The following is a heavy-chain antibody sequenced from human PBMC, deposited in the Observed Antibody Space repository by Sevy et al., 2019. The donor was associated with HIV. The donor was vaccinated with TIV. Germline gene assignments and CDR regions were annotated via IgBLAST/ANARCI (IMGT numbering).Heavy chain of an antibody. D-gene: IGHD5-18*01. J-gene: IGHJ6*02. CDR3: ARESRGYSYFDYYYGMDV. V-gene: IGHV3-7*03. CDR2: IKQDGSEK. Sequence: GGSLRLSCAASGFTFSSYWMSWVRQGPGKGLEWVANIKQDGSEKYYVDSVKGRFTISRDNAKNSLYLQMNSLRAEDTAVYYCARESRGYSYFDYYYGMDVWGQGTTVTVSS. CDR1: GFTFSSYW.